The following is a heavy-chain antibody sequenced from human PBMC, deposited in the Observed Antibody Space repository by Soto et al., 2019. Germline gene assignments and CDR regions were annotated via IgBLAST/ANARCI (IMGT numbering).Heavy chain of an antibody. CDR1: EFTFSNYA. V-gene: IGHV3-23*01. D-gene: IGHD6-13*01. J-gene: IGHJ4*02. CDR2: ISDNGGTT. CDR3: AKDPKQLIVYFDD. Sequence: PGGSLRLSCAASEFTFSNYAMSWVRQAPGKGLEWVSSISDNGGTTYYADSVKGRFTISRDNSKNTLYLQMNSLRAEDTAVYYCAKDPKQLIVYFDDWGQGTQVTVSS.